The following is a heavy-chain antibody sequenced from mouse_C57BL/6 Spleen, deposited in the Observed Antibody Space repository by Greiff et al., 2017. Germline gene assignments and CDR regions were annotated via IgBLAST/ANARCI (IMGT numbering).Heavy chain of an antibody. CDR2: FYPGSGSI. CDR1: GYTFTEYT. J-gene: IGHJ3*01. D-gene: IGHD1-3*01. Sequence: VQLMESGAELVKPGASVKLSCKASGYTFTEYTIHWVKQRSGQGLEWIGWFYPGSGSIKYNEKFKDKATLTADKSSSTVYMELSILTSADSAVYFGARHEDGLYGSSFAYWGQGTLVTVSA. V-gene: IGHV1-62-2*01. CDR3: ARHEDGLYGSSFAY.